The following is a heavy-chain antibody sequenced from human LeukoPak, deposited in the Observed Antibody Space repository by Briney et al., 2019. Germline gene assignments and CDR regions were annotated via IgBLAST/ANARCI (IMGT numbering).Heavy chain of an antibody. V-gene: IGHV1-18*01. J-gene: IGHJ4*02. Sequence: GASVKVSCKASGYTFTTYGITWVRQAPGQGVEGRGWISGHQGNTKYAKNFQGRVTMTIDTSTSKAYMDLRSLRSDDTAIYFCARSDLATITAGPFEYWGQGPLVAVSS. CDR3: ARSDLATITAGPFEY. CDR1: GYTFTTYG. CDR2: ISGHQGNT. D-gene: IGHD5-12*01.